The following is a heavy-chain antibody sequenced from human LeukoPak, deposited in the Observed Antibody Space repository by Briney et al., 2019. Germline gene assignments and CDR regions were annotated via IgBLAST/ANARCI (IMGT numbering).Heavy chain of an antibody. CDR1: ACSISSNY. V-gene: IGHV4-59*01. CDR2: INYTGST. CDR3: SREGTDGDNWFDP. Sequence: SETLSLTSTVYACSISSNYWSWIRQPPGKGLEWIGYINYTGSTNYNPSLRSRVTISVDTSKNQFSLKLNSVTAADTAVYFCSREGTDGDNWFDPWGQGTLVTVSS. J-gene: IGHJ5*02. D-gene: IGHD3-16*01.